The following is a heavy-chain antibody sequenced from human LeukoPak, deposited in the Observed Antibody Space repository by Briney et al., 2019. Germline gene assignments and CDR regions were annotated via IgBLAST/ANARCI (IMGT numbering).Heavy chain of an antibody. CDR3: AQDAEEKGYGRPVEYFQH. J-gene: IGHJ1*01. CDR1: ALTFSRHV. D-gene: IGHD3-10*01. CDR2: ISGYGDST. V-gene: IGHV3-23*01. Sequence: PGGSLRLSCASSALTFSRHVINWVRQAPGKGLEWVSAISGYGDSTFYADSVKGRFSISRDNSKNTVYLQIDSLRVEDTAVYYCAQDAEEKGYGRPVEYFQHWGQGTLATVSS.